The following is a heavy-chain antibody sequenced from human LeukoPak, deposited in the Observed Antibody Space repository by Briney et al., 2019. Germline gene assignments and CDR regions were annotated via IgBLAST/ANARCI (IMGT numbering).Heavy chain of an antibody. J-gene: IGHJ4*02. CDR1: GGSISSGSHY. CDR3: AESGYDLADY. V-gene: IGHV4-61*02. CDR2: IYTSGST. D-gene: IGHD5-12*01. Sequence: PSQTLSLTCTVSGGSISSGSHYWSWIRQPAGKGLEWIGRIYTSGSTNYNPSLKSRVTISVGTSKNQFSLKLSSVTAADTAVYYCAESGYDLADYWGQGTLVTVSS.